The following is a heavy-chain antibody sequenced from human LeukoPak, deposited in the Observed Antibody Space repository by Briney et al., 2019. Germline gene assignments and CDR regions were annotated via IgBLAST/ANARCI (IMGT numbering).Heavy chain of an antibody. CDR1: GGSISSSSYY. CDR2: IYDSGSA. Sequence: SETLSLTCTVSGGSISSSSYYWGWIRQPPGKGLEWIESIYDSGSAYYNPSLKSRVTISVDTSKNQFSLKLSSVTAADTAMYYRARHHVGNSSSWYYFDYWGQGTLGTVS. D-gene: IGHD6-13*01. V-gene: IGHV4-39*01. J-gene: IGHJ4*02. CDR3: ARHHVGNSSSWYYFDY.